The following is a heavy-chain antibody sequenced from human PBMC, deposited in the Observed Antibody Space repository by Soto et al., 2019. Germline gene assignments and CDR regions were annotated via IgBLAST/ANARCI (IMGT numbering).Heavy chain of an antibody. CDR1: GDSVSSDNYY. D-gene: IGHD5-12*01. Sequence: SGTLSLTCTVSGDSVSSDNYYWTWIRQPPGKGLEWIGYVYSSGTTNYNPSLKSRVTISLDTSRNQFSLKLTSVTAADTALYFCARDIRGYSRAFDFWGQGTLVTVSS. V-gene: IGHV4-61*01. CDR3: ARDIRGYSRAFDF. CDR2: VYSSGTT. J-gene: IGHJ4*02.